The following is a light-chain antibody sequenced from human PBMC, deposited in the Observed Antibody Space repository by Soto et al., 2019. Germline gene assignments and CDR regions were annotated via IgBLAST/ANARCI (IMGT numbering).Light chain of an antibody. J-gene: IGKJ4*01. CDR2: AAS. CDR3: QQLNGYPLT. CDR1: QGISNY. V-gene: IGKV1-9*01. Sequence: DIQLTQSPSFLPASVGDRVTITCRASQGISNYLAWYQQKPGKAPGLLMYAASTLQRGVSSRFSGSGSGTEFTLIISNLQPGDLATYYCQQLNGYPLTFGGGTKVEIK.